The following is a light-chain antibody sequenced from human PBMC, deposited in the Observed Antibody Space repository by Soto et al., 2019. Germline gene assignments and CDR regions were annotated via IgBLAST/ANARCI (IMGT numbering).Light chain of an antibody. CDR3: LQYNNWWT. CDR2: GAS. J-gene: IGKJ1*01. V-gene: IGKV3-15*01. Sequence: EIVMTQSPATLSVSPGERATLSCRASQSVSNNLAWYQKKPGQAPRLLIYGASTRATGIPARFSGSGSGTDFNLTTSSLQSEDLADYYCLQYNNWWTFGQGTKVQMK. CDR1: QSVSNN.